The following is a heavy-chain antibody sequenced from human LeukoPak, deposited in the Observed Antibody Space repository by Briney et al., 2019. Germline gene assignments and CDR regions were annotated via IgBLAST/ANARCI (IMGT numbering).Heavy chain of an antibody. D-gene: IGHD3-10*01. V-gene: IGHV1-46*01. CDR2: INPSGGST. J-gene: IGHJ6*02. CDR3: ARDGITMEDYYYYGMDV. Sequence: APVKVSCKASGYTFTSYYMHWVRQAPGQGLEWMGIINPSGGSTSYAQKFQGRVTMTRDTSTSTVYMELSSLRSEDTAVYYCARDGITMEDYYYYGMDVWGQGTTVTVSS. CDR1: GYTFTSYY.